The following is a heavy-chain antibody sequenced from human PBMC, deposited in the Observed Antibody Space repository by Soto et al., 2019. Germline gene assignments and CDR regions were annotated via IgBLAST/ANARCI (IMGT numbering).Heavy chain of an antibody. V-gene: IGHV3-21*01. Sequence: EVQLVESGGGLVKPGGSLRLSCVASGFTLTTYTMNWVRQAPGMGLEWVSSINGRGNYKYYTDSVEGRFTISRDNAKNSLYLHMSSLGAEDTAVYYCAREDGVVGATSAFDYWGQGTLVTVSS. CDR2: INGRGNYK. D-gene: IGHD1-26*01. CDR3: AREDGVVGATSAFDY. J-gene: IGHJ4*02. CDR1: GFTLTTYT.